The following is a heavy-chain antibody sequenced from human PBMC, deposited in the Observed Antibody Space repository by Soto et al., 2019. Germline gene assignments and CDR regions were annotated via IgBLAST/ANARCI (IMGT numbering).Heavy chain of an antibody. J-gene: IGHJ4*02. CDR2: IIPILGIA. CDR1: GGTFSSYT. Sequence: GASVKVSCKASGGTFSSYTISWVRQAPGQGLEWMGRIIPILGIANYAQKFQGRVTITADKSTSTAYMELSSLRSEDTAVYYCARNGGIAAAGLFIDYRGQGTLVTVSS. CDR3: ARNGGIAAAGLFIDY. D-gene: IGHD6-13*01. V-gene: IGHV1-69*02.